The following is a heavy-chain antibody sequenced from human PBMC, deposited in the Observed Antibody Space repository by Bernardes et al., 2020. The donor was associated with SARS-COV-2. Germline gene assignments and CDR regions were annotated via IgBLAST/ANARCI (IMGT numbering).Heavy chain of an antibody. CDR1: GFNFMSHT. CDR3: ARDRLSAMRAFDV. V-gene: IGHV3-21*01. CDR2: ISDTSDYI. Sequence: GGSLRLSCGGSGFNFMSHTMNWVRQAPGKGLEWVSSISDTSDYIYYADSVKGRFTISRDNANNSMFLHMSNLRAEDTAVYYCARDRLSAMRAFDVWGQGTMVAVSS. J-gene: IGHJ3*01. D-gene: IGHD2-2*01.